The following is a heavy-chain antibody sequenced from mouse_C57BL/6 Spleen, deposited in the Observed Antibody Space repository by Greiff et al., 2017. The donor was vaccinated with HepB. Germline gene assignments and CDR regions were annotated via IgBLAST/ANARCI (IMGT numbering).Heavy chain of an antibody. J-gene: IGHJ1*03. CDR3: AYYGSSYWYFDV. V-gene: IGHV1-69*01. CDR2: IDPSDSYT. CDR1: GYTFTSYW. D-gene: IGHD1-1*01. Sequence: QVQLQQPGAELVMPGASVKLSCKASGYTFTSYWMHWVKQRPGQGLEWIGEIDPSDSYTNYNQKFKGKSTLTVDKSSSTAYMQLSSLTSEDSAVYYCAYYGSSYWYFDVWGTGTTVTVSS.